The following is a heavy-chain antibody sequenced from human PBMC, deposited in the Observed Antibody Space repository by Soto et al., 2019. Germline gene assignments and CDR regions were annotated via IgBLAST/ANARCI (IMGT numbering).Heavy chain of an antibody. J-gene: IGHJ4*02. Sequence: PFQTPLLPWTVFCGSISNDCWSLILQPPGKGLEWIGYIYYGGSTNYNPSLKSRVTISVDTSKNQFSLKLSSVTAADTAVYYCARDYFTMGYFDYWGQGTLVTVSS. CDR2: IYYGGST. D-gene: IGHD2-2*01. V-gene: IGHV4-59*01. CDR1: CGSISNDC. CDR3: ARDYFTMGYFDY.